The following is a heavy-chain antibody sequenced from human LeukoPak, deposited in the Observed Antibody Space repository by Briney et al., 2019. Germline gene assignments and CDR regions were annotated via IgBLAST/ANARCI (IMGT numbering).Heavy chain of an antibody. J-gene: IGHJ4*02. CDR3: ARAGKRGYSYEKSFDY. V-gene: IGHV4-39*07. CDR1: GASISSGTYY. Sequence: MTSETLSLTCTVSGASISSGTYYWGWIRQPPGKGLEWIGTHSHSGSAYYNPSLRSRITMSLDTSENQLSLKLYSVTAADTAVYYCARAGKRGYSYEKSFDYWGQGTLVTVSS. D-gene: IGHD5-18*01. CDR2: HSHSGSA.